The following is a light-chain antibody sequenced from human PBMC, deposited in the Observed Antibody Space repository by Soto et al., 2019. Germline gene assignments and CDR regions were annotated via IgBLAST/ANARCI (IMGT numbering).Light chain of an antibody. CDR1: SSNIGAGYD. CDR2: GNT. V-gene: IGLV1-40*01. Sequence: QSALTQPPSVPGAPGQRVTISCTGSSSNIGAGYDVHWYQQLPGTAPKLLIYGNTNRPSGVPDRFSGSKSGTSASLAITGLQAEDEADYYCQSHDTSLSGYVFGTGTKLTVL. J-gene: IGLJ1*01. CDR3: QSHDTSLSGYV.